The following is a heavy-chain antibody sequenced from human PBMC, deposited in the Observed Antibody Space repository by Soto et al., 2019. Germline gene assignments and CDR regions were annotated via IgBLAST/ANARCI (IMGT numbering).Heavy chain of an antibody. D-gene: IGHD3-3*01. CDR3: ARVGYYDFWSGYETSYGMDV. J-gene: IGHJ6*02. CDR2: ISSSSSTI. CDR1: GFTFSSYS. V-gene: IGHV3-48*02. Sequence: GGALKLSCAASGFTFSSYSMNWVRQAPGKGLEWVSYISSSSSTIYYADSVKGRFTISRDNAKNSLYLQMNSLRDEDTAVYYCARVGYYDFWSGYETSYGMDVWGQGTTVTVS.